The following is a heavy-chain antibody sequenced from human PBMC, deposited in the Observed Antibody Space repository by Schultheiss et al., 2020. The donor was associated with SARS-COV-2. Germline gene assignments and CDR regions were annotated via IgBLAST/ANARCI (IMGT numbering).Heavy chain of an antibody. V-gene: IGHV5-51*01. Sequence: GESLKISCKGSGYSFTSYWIGWVRRMPGKGLEWMGIIYPGDSDTRYSPSFQGQVTISADKSISTAYLQWSSLKASDTAMYYCARQGEDIQLWLEFDIWGQGTMVTVSS. D-gene: IGHD5-18*01. CDR2: IYPGDSDT. CDR1: GYSFTSYW. CDR3: ARQGEDIQLWLEFDI. J-gene: IGHJ3*02.